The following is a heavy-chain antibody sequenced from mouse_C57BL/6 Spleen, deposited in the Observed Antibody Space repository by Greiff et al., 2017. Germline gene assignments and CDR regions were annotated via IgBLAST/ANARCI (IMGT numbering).Heavy chain of an antibody. D-gene: IGHD1-1*01. CDR3: ARSTYSFGSSYAAIDY. J-gene: IGHJ4*01. CDR1: GYAFSSSW. CDR2: IYPGDGDT. Sequence: QVQLKQSGPELVKPGASVKISCKASGYAFSSSWMNWVKQRPGKGLEWIGRIYPGDGDTNYNGKFKGKATLTADKSSSTAYMHLSSLTSEDSAVYCCARSTYSFGSSYAAIDYWGQGTSVTVSS. V-gene: IGHV1-82*01.